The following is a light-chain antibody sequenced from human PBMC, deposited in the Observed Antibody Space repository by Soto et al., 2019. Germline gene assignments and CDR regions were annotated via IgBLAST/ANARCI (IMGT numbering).Light chain of an antibody. J-gene: IGLJ2*01. Sequence: QPVLTQPASVSESPGQSITISCTGTSSNVGSYNLVSWYQLHPGKAPKLMIYEVSKRPSGISNRFSGSKSGNTASLTISGLQAEDEADYYCCSYAGSSTVIFGGGTKLTVL. CDR3: CSYAGSSTVI. CDR2: EVS. V-gene: IGLV2-23*02. CDR1: SSNVGSYNL.